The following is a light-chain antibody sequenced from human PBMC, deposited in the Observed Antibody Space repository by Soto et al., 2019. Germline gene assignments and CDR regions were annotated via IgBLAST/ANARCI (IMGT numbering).Light chain of an antibody. V-gene: IGKV1-39*01. CDR3: QQGYSTPPT. CDR2: GAS. Sequence: DIKMTQSPSSLSASVGDRVTITCRASQSISSYLSWYQQKPGKAPNLLIYGASTLQSGVPSRFGGSGSGTDFTLTISSLQPEDFATYYCQQGYSTPPTFGGGTKVEIK. CDR1: QSISSY. J-gene: IGKJ4*01.